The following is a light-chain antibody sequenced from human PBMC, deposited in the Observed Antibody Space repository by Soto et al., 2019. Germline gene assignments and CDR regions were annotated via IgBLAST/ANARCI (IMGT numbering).Light chain of an antibody. J-gene: IGKJ2*01. Sequence: DIQMTQSPSTLSASVGDRVTITCRASQSISIWLAWYQQKPGKAPKFLIYDASSLQSGVPSRFSGSGSGTEFTLTISSLQPDDFATYYCQQYSNYLYTFGQGTKLEIK. CDR3: QQYSNYLYT. V-gene: IGKV1-5*01. CDR2: DAS. CDR1: QSISIW.